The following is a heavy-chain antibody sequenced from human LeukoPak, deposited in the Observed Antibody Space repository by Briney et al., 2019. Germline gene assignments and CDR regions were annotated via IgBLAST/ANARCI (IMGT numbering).Heavy chain of an antibody. CDR1: GFTFSSYS. D-gene: IGHD4-17*01. V-gene: IGHV3-21*01. Sequence: GGSLRLSCAASGFTFSSYSMNWVRQAPGKGVEWVSSISSSSSYIYYADSVKGRFTISSDNAKNSLYLQMNSLRAEDTAVYYCARDLGDYVPLVDYWGQGTLVTVSS. CDR2: ISSSSSYI. CDR3: ARDLGDYVPLVDY. J-gene: IGHJ4*02.